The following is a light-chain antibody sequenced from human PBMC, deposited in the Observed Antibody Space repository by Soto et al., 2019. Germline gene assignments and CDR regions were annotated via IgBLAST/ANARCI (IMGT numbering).Light chain of an antibody. V-gene: IGKV3-20*01. Sequence: EIVLTQSPGTLSLSPGERATLSCRASQSISSSYLAWYQQKPGQAPRLLIYGASSRATGIPDRFSGSGSGTDLTLTIRRLEPEDFAVYYCQQYGSSLWKFGQGTKVEIK. CDR1: QSISSSY. CDR3: QQYGSSLWK. J-gene: IGKJ1*01. CDR2: GAS.